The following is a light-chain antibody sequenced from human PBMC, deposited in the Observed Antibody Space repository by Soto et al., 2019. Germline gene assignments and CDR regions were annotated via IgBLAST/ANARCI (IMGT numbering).Light chain of an antibody. Sequence: ERVITLSPATLSVSPRERATGSCRASQSVSSNLAWYQQKLGQAPRLLIYGASTRATGIPARFSGSGSGTEFTLTISSLQSEDFAVYYCQRYTTCPPCTFGQGTKV. CDR3: QRYTTCPPCT. CDR2: GAS. CDR1: QSVSSN. J-gene: IGKJ1*01. V-gene: IGKV3-15*01.